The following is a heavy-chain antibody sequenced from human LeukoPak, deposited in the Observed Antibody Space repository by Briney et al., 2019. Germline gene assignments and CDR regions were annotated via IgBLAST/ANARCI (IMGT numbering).Heavy chain of an antibody. J-gene: IGHJ4*02. D-gene: IGHD6-25*01. CDR1: GGSFSGYY. CDR3: ARAGIAAEVGYFDY. CDR2: INHSGST. Sequence: SETLSLTCAVYGGSFSGYYCSWILQPPGKGLEWLGEINHSGSTNYNPSLKSRVTISVDTSKNQFSLKLSSVTAADTAVYYCARAGIAAEVGYFDYWGQGTLVTVSS. V-gene: IGHV4-34*01.